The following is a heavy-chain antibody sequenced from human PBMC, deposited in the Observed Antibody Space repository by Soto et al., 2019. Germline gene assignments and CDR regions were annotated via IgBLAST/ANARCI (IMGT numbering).Heavy chain of an antibody. CDR3: AKAVALWFVEYPIDY. J-gene: IGHJ4*02. CDR2: ISGSGGST. Sequence: EVQLLESGGGLVQPGGSLRLSCAASGFTFSSYAMSWVRQAPGKWLEWVSAISGSGGSTYYADSVKGRFTISRNNSKNMLYLQMNSLRAEDTAVYYCAKAVALWFVEYPIDYWGQGTLVTVSS. CDR1: GFTFSSYA. V-gene: IGHV3-23*01. D-gene: IGHD3-10*01.